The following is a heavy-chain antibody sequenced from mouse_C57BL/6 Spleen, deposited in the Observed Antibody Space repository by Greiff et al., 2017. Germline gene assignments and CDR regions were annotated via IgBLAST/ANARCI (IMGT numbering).Heavy chain of an antibody. CDR2: IHPNSGST. J-gene: IGHJ1*03. CDR3: AATTVVATRYFDV. CDR1: GYTFTSYW. Sequence: VKLQQPGAELVKPGASVKLSCKASGYTFTSYWMHWVKQRPGQGLEWIGMIHPNSGSTNYNEKFKSKATLTVDKSSSTAYMQLSSLTSEDSAVYYCAATTVVATRYFDVGGTGTTVTVSS. V-gene: IGHV1-64*01. D-gene: IGHD1-1*01.